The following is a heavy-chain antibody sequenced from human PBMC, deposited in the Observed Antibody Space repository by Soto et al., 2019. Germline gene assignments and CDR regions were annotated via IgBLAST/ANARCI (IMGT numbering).Heavy chain of an antibody. J-gene: IGHJ6*01. Sequence: PGGSXRLSCSSSVFTFISYCMHWVRQAPGKGLEWVAVISYDGSNKYYADSVKGRFTISRDNSKNTLYLQMNSLRAEDTAVYYCEKDISGYYGMEVWGQGTTVNVSS. CDR1: VFTFISYC. CDR3: EKDISGYYGMEV. D-gene: IGHD1-26*01. V-gene: IGHV3-30*18. CDR2: ISYDGSNK.